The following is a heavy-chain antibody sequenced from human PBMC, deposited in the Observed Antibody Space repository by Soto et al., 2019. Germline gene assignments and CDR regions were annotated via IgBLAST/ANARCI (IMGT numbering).Heavy chain of an antibody. V-gene: IGHV3-23*01. D-gene: IGHD3-22*01. J-gene: IGHJ6*02. CDR1: GFTFSSYA. Sequence: PGGSLRLSCAASGFTFSSYAMSWVRQAPGKGLEWVSAISGSGGSTYYADSVKGRFTISRDNSKNTLYLQMNSLRAEDTAVYYCAKENYYYDSSGPYGGSYYYYYGMDVWGQGTTVTVSS. CDR2: ISGSGGST. CDR3: AKENYYYDSSGPYGGSYYYYYGMDV.